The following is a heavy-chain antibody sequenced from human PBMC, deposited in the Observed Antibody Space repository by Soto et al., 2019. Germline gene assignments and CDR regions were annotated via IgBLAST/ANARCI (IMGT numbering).Heavy chain of an antibody. V-gene: IGHV4-59*12. D-gene: IGHD4-17*01. CDR1: GGYIGGYD. CDR2: IYYSGST. Sequence: LETMCLTWSVSGGYIGGYDGSWIRQKTGKGLEWIGYIYYSGSTNYNPSLKSRVTISVDTSKNQFSLKLSSVTAADTAVYYCARELRRLYGDYGFDYWGQGTLVTVSS. CDR3: ARELRRLYGDYGFDY. J-gene: IGHJ4*02.